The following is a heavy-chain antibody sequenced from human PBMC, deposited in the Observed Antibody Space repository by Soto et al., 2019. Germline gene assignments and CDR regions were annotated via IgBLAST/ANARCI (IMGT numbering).Heavy chain of an antibody. CDR3: ARSTSFSGHQSS. CDR1: GGSFSSGGYY. J-gene: IGHJ5*02. Sequence: QLQLQESGPGLVKPSQTLSLACTVSGGSFSSGGYYWSWIRQLAGKGLEWIVYIYYSASTYYTPSVTRRFTIPPGTSYNPFCPKLSSVTAADTAVYYCARSTSFSGHQSSWGQGTLVTVPS. V-gene: IGHV4-31*03. CDR2: IYYSAST. D-gene: IGHD1-26*01.